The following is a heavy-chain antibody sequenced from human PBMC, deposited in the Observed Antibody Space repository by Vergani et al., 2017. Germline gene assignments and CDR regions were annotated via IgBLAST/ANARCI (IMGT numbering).Heavy chain of an antibody. CDR1: GFSLNTRGVS. Sequence: KESGPTLVKPTQTLTLTCTFSGFSLNTRGVSVAWIRQTPGEGLEWIGYVEDSGYFNYNPSLKTRVSMSSDTSNNQFSLMLSSVTVADTAVYYCARSIVSRNPPDYFDNWGQGTLVTVSS. CDR2: VEDSGYF. CDR3: ARSIVSRNPPDYFDN. V-gene: IGHV4-61*08. J-gene: IGHJ4*02. D-gene: IGHD1-14*01.